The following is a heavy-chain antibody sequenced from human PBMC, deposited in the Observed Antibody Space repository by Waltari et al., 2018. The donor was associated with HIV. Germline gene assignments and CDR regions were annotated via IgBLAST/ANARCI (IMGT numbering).Heavy chain of an antibody. D-gene: IGHD6-19*01. V-gene: IGHV2-5*01. CDR3: GCGPSSGWLGPYFQH. J-gene: IGHJ1*01. Sequence: QITLKESGPTLVKPTQTLTLTCTFSGFSLSTSGVGVGWIRQPPGKALEWLALIYWNDDKRYSPSLKSRLTITKDTSKNQVVLTMTNMDPVDTATYYCGCGPSSGWLGPYFQHWGQGTLVTVSS. CDR2: IYWNDDK. CDR1: GFSLSTSGVG.